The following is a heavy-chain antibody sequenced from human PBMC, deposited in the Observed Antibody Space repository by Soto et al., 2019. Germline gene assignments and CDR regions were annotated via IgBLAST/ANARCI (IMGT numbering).Heavy chain of an antibody. Sequence: GSTNYNPSLKSRVTISVDTSKNQFSLKLSSATAADTAVYYCARLAAAGRYYYYGMDVWGQGTTVTVSS. V-gene: IGHV4-61*07. CDR3: ARLAAAGRYYYYGMDV. J-gene: IGHJ6*02. CDR2: GST. D-gene: IGHD6-13*01.